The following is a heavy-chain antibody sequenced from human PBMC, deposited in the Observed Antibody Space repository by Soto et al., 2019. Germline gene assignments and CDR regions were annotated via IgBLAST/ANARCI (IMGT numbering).Heavy chain of an antibody. Sequence: GASVKVSCKASGYTFTGYYMHWVRQAPGQGLEWMGWINPNSGGTNYAQKFQGRVTMTRDTSISTAYMELSRLRSDDTAVYYCASFGTYYYDSSGLPPYYYGMDVWGQGTTVTV. J-gene: IGHJ6*02. CDR3: ASFGTYYYDSSGLPPYYYGMDV. V-gene: IGHV1-2*02. CDR1: GYTFTGYY. D-gene: IGHD3-22*01. CDR2: INPNSGGT.